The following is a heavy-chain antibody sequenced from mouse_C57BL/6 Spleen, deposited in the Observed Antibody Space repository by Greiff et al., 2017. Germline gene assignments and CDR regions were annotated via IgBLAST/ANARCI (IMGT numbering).Heavy chain of an antibody. Sequence: EVKLQESGPELVKPGASVKISCKASGYSFTDYNMNWVKQRHGTSLAWIGVLTPNYGTTSYNQKFKGQATLTVDKSSSTAYMQLNTLTSEDSAVYYWARRDYDCPFAYWGQGTLVTVSA. CDR3: ARRDYDCPFAY. J-gene: IGHJ3*01. CDR2: LTPNYGTT. D-gene: IGHD2-4*01. V-gene: IGHV1-39*01. CDR1: GYSFTDYN.